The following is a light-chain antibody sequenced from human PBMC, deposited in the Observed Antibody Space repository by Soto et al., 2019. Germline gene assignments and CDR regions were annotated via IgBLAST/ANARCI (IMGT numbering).Light chain of an antibody. V-gene: IGLV4-69*01. CDR1: SGHSSYA. CDR2: LNSDGSH. J-gene: IGLJ2*01. Sequence: QSVLTQSPSASASLGASVKLTCTLNSGHSSYAIAWHQQQPEKGPRYLMKLNSDGSHSKGDGIPDRFSGSSSGAERYLTISSLQSEDEADYYRQTWGTGIQVFGGGTKLTVL. CDR3: QTWGTGIQV.